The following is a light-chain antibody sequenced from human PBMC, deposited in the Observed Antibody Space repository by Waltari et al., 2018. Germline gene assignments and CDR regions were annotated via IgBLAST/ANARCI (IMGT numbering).Light chain of an antibody. CDR2: KAS. J-gene: IGKJ1*01. Sequence: DIPMTQSPSTLSASVGARVTITCRASQSISGWLAWYQQKPGKAPKLLIYKASTLESGVPSRFSGSGSGTEFTLTINSLQPDDFATYYCQQYDTFMWTFGQGTKVDI. CDR1: QSISGW. V-gene: IGKV1-5*03. CDR3: QQYDTFMWT.